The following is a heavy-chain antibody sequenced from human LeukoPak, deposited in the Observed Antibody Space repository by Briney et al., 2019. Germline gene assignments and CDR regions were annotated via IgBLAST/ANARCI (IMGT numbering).Heavy chain of an antibody. J-gene: IGHJ5*02. Sequence: SETLSLTCAVYGGSFSGYYWSWIRQPPGKGLEWIGEINHSGSTNYNPSLKSRVTISVDTSKNQFSLKLSSVTAADTAVYYCARGGWYYYGSGVHNWFDPWDQGTLVTVSS. V-gene: IGHV4-34*01. CDR2: INHSGST. D-gene: IGHD3-10*01. CDR1: GGSFSGYY. CDR3: ARGGWYYYGSGVHNWFDP.